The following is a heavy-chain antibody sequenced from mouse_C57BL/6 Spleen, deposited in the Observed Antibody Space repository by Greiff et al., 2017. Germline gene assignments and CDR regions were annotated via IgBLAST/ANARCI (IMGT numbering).Heavy chain of an antibody. D-gene: IGHD3-2*01. Sequence: QVQLQQPGAELVKPGASVKMSCKASGYTFTSYWITWVKQRPGQGLEWIGDIYPGSGSTNYNEKFKSKATLTVDTSSSTAYMQLSRLTSEDSAVYYCARERDRGWYFDVWGTGTTVTVSS. CDR2: IYPGSGST. V-gene: IGHV1-55*01. CDR1: GYTFTSYW. J-gene: IGHJ1*03. CDR3: ARERDRGWYFDV.